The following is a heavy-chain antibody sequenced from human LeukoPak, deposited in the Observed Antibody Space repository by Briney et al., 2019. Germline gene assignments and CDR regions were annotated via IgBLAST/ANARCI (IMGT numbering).Heavy chain of an antibody. V-gene: IGHV1-69*05. D-gene: IGHD3-22*01. CDR1: GGTFSSYA. Sequence: SVKVSCKASGGTFSSYAISWVRQAPGQGHEWMGGIIPIFGTANYAQKFQGRVTITTDESTSTAYMELSSLRSEDTAVYYCASDSANYYDSSGYHHPWISWGQGTLVTVSS. CDR2: IIPIFGTA. CDR3: ASDSANYYDSSGYHHPWIS. J-gene: IGHJ4*02.